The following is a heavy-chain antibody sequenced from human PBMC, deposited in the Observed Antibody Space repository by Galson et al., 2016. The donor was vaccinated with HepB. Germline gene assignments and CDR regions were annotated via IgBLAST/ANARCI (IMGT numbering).Heavy chain of an antibody. CDR1: GLIFKDYA. V-gene: IGHV3-9*01. CDR3: AREGYYYDNSFFRRENAFDI. Sequence: SLRLSCAASGLIFKDYAMHWVRQAPGKGLEWVSSISWNSGSIGYADSVKGRFTISRDNAKNTLYLQMNSLRAEDTAVYYCAREGYYYDNSFFRRENAFDIWGQGTMVTVSS. CDR2: ISWNSGSI. J-gene: IGHJ3*02. D-gene: IGHD3-22*01.